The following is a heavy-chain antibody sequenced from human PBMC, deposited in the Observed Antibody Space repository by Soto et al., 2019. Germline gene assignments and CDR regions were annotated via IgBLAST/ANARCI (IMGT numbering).Heavy chain of an antibody. D-gene: IGHD3-10*01. Sequence: GGSLRLSCAASGFTVSSNYMSWVRQAPGKGLEWVSVIYSGGSTYYADSVKGRFTISRDNSKNTLYLQMNSLRAEDTAVYYCARGGIRARFGELFPDHVYPLGAFDIWSQGKMVTVS. CDR1: GFTVSSNY. CDR2: IYSGGST. CDR3: ARGGIRARFGELFPDHVYPLGAFDI. J-gene: IGHJ3*02. V-gene: IGHV3-66*01.